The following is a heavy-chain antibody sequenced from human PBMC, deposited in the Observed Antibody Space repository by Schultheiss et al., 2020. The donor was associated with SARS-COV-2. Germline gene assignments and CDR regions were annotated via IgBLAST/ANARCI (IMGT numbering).Heavy chain of an antibody. CDR3: ARDLGESGGY. D-gene: IGHD3-10*01. V-gene: IGHV4-38-2*02. CDR1: GDSISSGYF. CDR2: INHSGST. Sequence: SETLSLSCDVSGDSISSGYFWGWIRQPPGKGLEWIGEINHSGSTNYNPSLKSRVTISVDTSKNQFSLKLSSVTAADTAVYYCARDLGESGGYWGQGTLVTVSS. J-gene: IGHJ4*02.